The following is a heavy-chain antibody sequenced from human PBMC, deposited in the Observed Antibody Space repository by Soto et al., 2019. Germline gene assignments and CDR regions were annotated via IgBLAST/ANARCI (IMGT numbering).Heavy chain of an antibody. J-gene: IGHJ4*02. CDR1: DNSISSTSYY. CDR3: AGGGGRVSGTYSPFDY. CDR2: VYYSGGT. V-gene: IGHV4-39*01. Sequence: QLQLQESGPGLVKPSETLSLTCTVSDNSISSTSYYWGWIRQPPVKGLEWIGSVYYSGGTYSNPSLKSRGNRSIDTSKNQWSLKLSSVTAADTAVYYCAGGGGRVSGTYSPFDYWGQGTLVTVSS. D-gene: IGHD1-26*01.